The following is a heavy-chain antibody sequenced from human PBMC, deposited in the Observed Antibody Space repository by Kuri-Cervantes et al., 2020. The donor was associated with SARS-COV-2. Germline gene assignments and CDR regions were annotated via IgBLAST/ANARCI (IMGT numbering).Heavy chain of an antibody. CDR1: GGSISSSSYY. CDR2: IYYSGST. J-gene: IGHJ4*02. CDR3: ARLGKDSSSPCDY. V-gene: IGHV4-39*01. Sequence: GSLRLSCTVSGGSISSSSYYWGWIRQPPGKGLEWIGSIYYSGSTHYNPSLKSRVTISVDTSKNQFSLKLSSVTAADTAVYYCARLGKDSSSPCDYWGQGTLVTVSS. D-gene: IGHD6-6*01.